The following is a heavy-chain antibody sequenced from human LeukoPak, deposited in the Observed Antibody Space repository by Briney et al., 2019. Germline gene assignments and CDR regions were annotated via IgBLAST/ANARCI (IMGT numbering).Heavy chain of an antibody. D-gene: IGHD2-2*02. CDR2: INPSGGST. CDR1: GYTFTSYY. J-gene: IGHJ6*03. Sequence: ASVTVSCKASGYTFTSYYMHWVRQAPGQGLEWMGIINPSGGSTSYAQKFQGRVTMTRDMSTSTVYMELSSLRSEDTAVYYCARENIVVVPAAIGVYYYYYMDVWGKGTTVTISS. CDR3: ARENIVVVPAAIGVYYYYYMDV. V-gene: IGHV1-46*01.